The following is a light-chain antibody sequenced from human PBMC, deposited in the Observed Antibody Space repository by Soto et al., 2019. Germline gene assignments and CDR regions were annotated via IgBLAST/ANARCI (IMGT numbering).Light chain of an antibody. CDR2: GAS. J-gene: IGKJ1*01. CDR1: QSVSSN. V-gene: IGKV3-20*01. CDR3: QHYGSSPKT. Sequence: EIVMTQSPGTLSVSPGERATPSCRASQSVSSNLAWYQQKPGQAPRLLIYGASTRATGIPARFSGSGSGTDFTLTISRLEPEDFAVYYCQHYGSSPKTFGHGTKVDIK.